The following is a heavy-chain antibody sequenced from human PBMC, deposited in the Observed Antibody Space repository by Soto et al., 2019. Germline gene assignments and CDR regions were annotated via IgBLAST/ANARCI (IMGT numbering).Heavy chain of an antibody. CDR3: AREFIVLVPAAISSSGYFDY. V-gene: IGHV1-69*13. Sequence: ASVKVSCKASGGTFSSYAISWVRQAPGQGLEWMGGIIPIFGTANYAQKFQGRVTITADESTSTAYMELSSLRSEDTAVYYCAREFIVLVPAAISSSGYFDYWGQGTLVTVSS. D-gene: IGHD2-2*01. CDR2: IIPIFGTA. J-gene: IGHJ4*02. CDR1: GGTFSSYA.